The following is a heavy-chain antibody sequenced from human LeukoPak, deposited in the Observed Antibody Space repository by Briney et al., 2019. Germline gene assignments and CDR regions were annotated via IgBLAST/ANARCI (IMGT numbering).Heavy chain of an antibody. J-gene: IGHJ4*02. CDR3: ARVGGSYSNDY. Sequence: GGSLRLSCAASGFTFSSQSMSWVRQAPGKGLEWVSSISSSSNYIYYADSVKGRFTVSRDNAKNSLYLQMNSLRAEDTAVYYCARVGGSYSNDYWGQGTLVTVSS. D-gene: IGHD1-26*01. CDR2: ISSSSNYI. CDR1: GFTFSSQS. V-gene: IGHV3-21*01.